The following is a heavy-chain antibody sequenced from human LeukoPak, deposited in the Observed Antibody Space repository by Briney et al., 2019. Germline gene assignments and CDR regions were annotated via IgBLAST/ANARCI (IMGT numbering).Heavy chain of an antibody. CDR3: ARARRYYYDSSGYYYAPYSGNAFDI. J-gene: IGHJ3*02. CDR2: IYYSGTT. V-gene: IGHV4-39*01. CDR1: GGSISSSTYY. Sequence: PSETLSLTCTVSGGSISSSTYYWGWIRQPPGKGLEWIGSIYYSGTTYYNPSPKSRVTISVDTSKNQFSLKLSSVTAADTAVYYCARARRYYYDSSGYYYAPYSGNAFDIWGQGTMVTVSS. D-gene: IGHD3-22*01.